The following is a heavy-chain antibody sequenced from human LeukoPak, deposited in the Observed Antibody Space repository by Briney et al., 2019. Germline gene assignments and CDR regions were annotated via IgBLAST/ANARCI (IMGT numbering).Heavy chain of an antibody. V-gene: IGHV1-2*02. Sequence: GASVKVSCKASGYTFTGYYIHWVRQAPGQGLEWMGWINPNIGGTNYAQRFQGRVTMTRDASITTAYMELNRLRSDDTAVYYCARFLPQKWELPGNWFDPWGQGTLVTVSS. J-gene: IGHJ5*02. CDR2: INPNIGGT. CDR3: ARFLPQKWELPGNWFDP. CDR1: GYTFTGYY. D-gene: IGHD1-26*01.